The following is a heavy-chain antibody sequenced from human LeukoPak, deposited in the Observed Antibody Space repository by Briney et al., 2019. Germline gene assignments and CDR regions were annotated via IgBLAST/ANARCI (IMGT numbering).Heavy chain of an antibody. J-gene: IGHJ4*02. CDR1: GFTFNSAW. CDR3: ATQGYFSGNTCEAFDY. CDR2: IKSKIDGGTI. D-gene: IGHD2-15*01. Sequence: GGSLRLSCAASGFTFNSAWMNWVRHAPGKGLEWVGRIKSKIDGGTIDYTAPVKGRFTISRDDSKNTVYLQMNSLKTEDTAVYYCATQGYFSGNTCEAFDYWGQGTLVTVSS. V-gene: IGHV3-15*01.